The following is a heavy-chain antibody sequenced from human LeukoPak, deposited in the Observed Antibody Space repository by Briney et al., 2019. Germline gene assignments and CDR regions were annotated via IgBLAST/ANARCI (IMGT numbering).Heavy chain of an antibody. D-gene: IGHD3-10*01. J-gene: IGHJ4*02. CDR3: ARGVRGVIIRSSFDY. CDR1: GYTFTSYD. CDR2: MNPNSGNT. Sequence: GASVKVSCKASGYTFTSYDINWVRQATGQGLEWMGWMNPNSGNTGYAQKFQGGVTITRNTSISTAYMELSSLRSEDTAVYYCARGVRGVIIRSSFDYWGQGTLVTVSS. V-gene: IGHV1-8*03.